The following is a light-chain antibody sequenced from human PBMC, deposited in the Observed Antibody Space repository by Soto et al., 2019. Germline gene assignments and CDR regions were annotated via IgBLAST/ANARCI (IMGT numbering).Light chain of an antibody. CDR1: QSISSW. V-gene: IGKV1-5*03. J-gene: IGKJ4*01. Sequence: DIQMTQSPSTLSASVGDRVTTTCRASQSISSWLAWYQQKPGKAPKLLIYKASSLESGVPSRFSGSGSGTEFSLTISSLQPDDFAAYYCQQYNNYPLTFGGGTKVEIK. CDR2: KAS. CDR3: QQYNNYPLT.